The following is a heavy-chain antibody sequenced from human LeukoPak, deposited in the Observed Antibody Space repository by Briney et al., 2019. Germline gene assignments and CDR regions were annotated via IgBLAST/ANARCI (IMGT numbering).Heavy chain of an antibody. CDR2: LNPNSGGT. CDR3: ARALLTALVKTSGGDI. CDR1: GYTFTGYY. V-gene: IGHV1-2*02. Sequence: ASVKVSCKASGYTFTGYYMHWVRQAPGQGLEWMGWLNPNSGGTSYAQNFQGRVSMTRDTSISTAYMDFSRLTSDDTAVYYCARALLTALVKTSGGDIWGQGTMVTVSS. J-gene: IGHJ3*02. D-gene: IGHD5-18*01.